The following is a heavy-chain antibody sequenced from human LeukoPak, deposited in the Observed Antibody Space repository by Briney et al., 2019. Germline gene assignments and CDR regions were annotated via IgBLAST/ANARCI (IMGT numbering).Heavy chain of an antibody. D-gene: IGHD2/OR15-2a*01. J-gene: IGHJ3*02. V-gene: IGHV3-23*01. CDR1: GFTFSSYA. CDR2: ISCSGGST. CDR3: AKPLDRPENFEAFDI. Sequence: GGSLRLSCAASGFTFSSYAMSWVRQAPGKGLEWVSAISCSGGSTYYADSVKGRFTISRDNSKNTLYLQMNSLRAEDTAVYYCAKPLDRPENFEAFDIWGQGTMVTVSS.